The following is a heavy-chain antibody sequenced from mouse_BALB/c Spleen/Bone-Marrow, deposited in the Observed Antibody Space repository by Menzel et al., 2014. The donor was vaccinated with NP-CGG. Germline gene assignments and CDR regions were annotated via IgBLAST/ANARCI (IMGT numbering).Heavy chain of an antibody. CDR1: GYSITSDYA. D-gene: IGHD2-4*01. Sequence: EVHLVESGPGLVKPSQSLSLPCTVTGYSITSDYAWNWIRQFPGNKLEWMGYISYSGSTSYDPSLKSRISITRDTSRNQFFLQLNSVTTEDTATYYCARSSYFDYDGAMDYWGQGTSVTVSS. V-gene: IGHV3-2*02. CDR3: ARSSYFDYDGAMDY. CDR2: ISYSGST. J-gene: IGHJ4*01.